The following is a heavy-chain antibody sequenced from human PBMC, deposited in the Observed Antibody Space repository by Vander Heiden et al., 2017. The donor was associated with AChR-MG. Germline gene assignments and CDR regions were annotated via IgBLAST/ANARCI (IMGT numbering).Heavy chain of an antibody. CDR3: ARGKGYYYDSSGYYPHPYFDY. CDR1: GGSFSGSY. CDR2: INHSGST. J-gene: IGHJ4*02. V-gene: IGHV4-34*01. Sequence: QVQLQQWGAGLLKPSETLSLTCAVYGGSFSGSYWSWIRQPPGKGLEWIGEINHSGSTNYNPSLKSRVTISVDTSKNQFSLKLSSVTTADTAVYYCARGKGYYYDSSGYYPHPYFDYWGQGTLVTVSS. D-gene: IGHD3-22*01.